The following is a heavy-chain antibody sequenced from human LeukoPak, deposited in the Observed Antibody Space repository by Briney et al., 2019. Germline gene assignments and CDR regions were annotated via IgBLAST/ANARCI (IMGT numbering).Heavy chain of an antibody. CDR3: VKDIRRGYNFGYDQFAY. J-gene: IGHJ4*02. CDR1: GFTFSGST. D-gene: IGHD5-18*01. CDR2: IRSKTSSYAT. V-gene: IGHV3-73*01. Sequence: GGSLRLSCAASGFTFSGSTMHWVRQASGKGLEWVGRIRSKTSSYATAYTASVKGRFTISRDDSKNTAYLQMNSLKPEDTALYYCVKDIRRGYNFGYDQFAYWGQGTLVTVSS.